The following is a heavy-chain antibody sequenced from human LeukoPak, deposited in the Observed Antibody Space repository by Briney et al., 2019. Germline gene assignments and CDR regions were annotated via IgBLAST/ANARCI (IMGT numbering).Heavy chain of an antibody. J-gene: IGHJ4*02. CDR3: ARSIASGDYVDY. CDR2: IYYSGST. D-gene: IGHD4-17*01. Sequence: PSETLSLTCTVSGGSISSGDYYWGWIRQPPGKGLEWIGYIYYSGSTSYNPSLKSRFAVTVNTSKNQFSLKLSSVTAADTAVYYCARSIASGDYVDYWGQGTLVTVSS. V-gene: IGHV4-30-4*01. CDR1: GGSISSGDYY.